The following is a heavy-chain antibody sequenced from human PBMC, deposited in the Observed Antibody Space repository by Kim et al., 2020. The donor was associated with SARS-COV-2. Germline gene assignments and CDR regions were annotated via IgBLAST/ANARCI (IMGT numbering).Heavy chain of an antibody. J-gene: IGHJ4*02. CDR1: GFTFDDYA. CDR2: ISGDGGRT. V-gene: IGHV3-43*02. D-gene: IGHD3-16*01. Sequence: GGSLRLSCAASGFTFDDYAMHWVRQAPGKGLEWVSLISGDGGRTYYADSVKGRFTISRDNSKNSLYLQMNSLRTEDTALYYCAKDRQAYGYIWGLDYWGPGTLVTVAS. CDR3: AKDRQAYGYIWGLDY.